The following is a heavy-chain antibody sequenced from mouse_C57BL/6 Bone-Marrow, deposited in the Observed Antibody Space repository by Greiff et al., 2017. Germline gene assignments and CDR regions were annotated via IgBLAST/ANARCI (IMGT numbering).Heavy chain of an antibody. CDR3: ARERCYDYDDYAMDY. D-gene: IGHD2-4*01. CDR1: GFTFSSYA. J-gene: IGHJ4*01. CDR2: ISDGGSYT. V-gene: IGHV5-4*01. Sequence: EVQRVESGGGLVKPGGSLKLSCAASGFTFSSYAMSWVRQTPEKRLEWVATISDGGSYTYYPDNVKGRFTISRDNAKNNLYLQMSHLKSEDTAMYYCARERCYDYDDYAMDYWGQGTSVTVSS.